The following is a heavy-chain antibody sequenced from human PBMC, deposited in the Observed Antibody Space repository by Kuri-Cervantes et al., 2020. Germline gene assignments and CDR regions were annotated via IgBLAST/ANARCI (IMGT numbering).Heavy chain of an antibody. J-gene: IGHJ2*01. V-gene: IGHV3-74*01. D-gene: IGHD2-21*02. CDR2: INSDGSST. CDR1: GFTFSSYW. CDR3: ARDGGDRGLGTYWYFDL. Sequence: GESLKISCAASGFTFSSYWMHWVRQAPGKGLVWVSRINSDGSSTSYADSVKGRFTISRDNAKNTLYLQMNSLRAEDTAVYYCARDGGDRGLGTYWYFDLWGRGTLVTVSS.